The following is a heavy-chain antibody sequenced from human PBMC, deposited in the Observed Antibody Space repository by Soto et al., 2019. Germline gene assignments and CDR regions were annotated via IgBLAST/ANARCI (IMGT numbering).Heavy chain of an antibody. J-gene: IGHJ3*01. CDR2: ISGNGRII. D-gene: IGHD1-26*01. Sequence: GGSLRLSCATSGFIFSDYYMHWIRQAPGKGLEWISYISGNGRIIQYADSAKGRFTISRDNARNTLYLQMNSLRAEDTAVYYCARGDRGAFDLWGQGTVVTVSS. CDR1: GFIFSDYY. CDR3: ARGDRGAFDL. V-gene: IGHV3-11*04.